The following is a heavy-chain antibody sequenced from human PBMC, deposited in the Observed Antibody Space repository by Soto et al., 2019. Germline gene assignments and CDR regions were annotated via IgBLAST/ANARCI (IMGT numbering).Heavy chain of an antibody. CDR1: GYTFTNYY. CDR2: INPTGGST. D-gene: IGHD6-19*01. Sequence: ASVKVSCKASGYTFTNYYIHWVRQAPGQGLEWMGIINPTGGSTNYAQKFQGRVTLTMDTSTSTVYMELSSLRFEDTAVYYCAREVIAVAGTSFWFDPWGQGTLVTVSS. V-gene: IGHV1-46*01. J-gene: IGHJ5*02. CDR3: AREVIAVAGTSFWFDP.